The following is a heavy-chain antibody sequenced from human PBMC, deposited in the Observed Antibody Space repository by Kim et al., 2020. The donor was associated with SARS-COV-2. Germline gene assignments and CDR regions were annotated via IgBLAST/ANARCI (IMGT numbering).Heavy chain of an antibody. CDR3: ASSHPPDYGTNFDY. V-gene: IGHV4-39*01. D-gene: IGHD3-10*01. CDR2: IYYSGST. CDR1: GGSISSSSYY. Sequence: SETLSLTCTVSGGSISSSSYYWGWIRQPPGKGLEWIGSIYYSGSTYYNPSLKSRVTISVDTSKNQFSLKLSSVTAADTAVYYCASSHPPDYGTNFDYWGQGTLVTVSS. J-gene: IGHJ4*02.